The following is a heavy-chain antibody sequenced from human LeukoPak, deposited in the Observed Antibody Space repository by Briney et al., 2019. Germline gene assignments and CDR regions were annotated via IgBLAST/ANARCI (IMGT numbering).Heavy chain of an antibody. V-gene: IGHV3-11*04. CDR1: GFTFSDYY. D-gene: IGHD1-26*01. CDR2: ISSSGSTI. Sequence: GGSLRLSCAASGFTFSDYYMSWIRQAPGKGLEWVSYISSSGSTIYYADPVKGRFTISRDNAKNSLYLQMNSLRAEDTAVYYCARGGSYRHYYYYYMDVWGKGTTVTVSS. J-gene: IGHJ6*03. CDR3: ARGGSYRHYYYYYMDV.